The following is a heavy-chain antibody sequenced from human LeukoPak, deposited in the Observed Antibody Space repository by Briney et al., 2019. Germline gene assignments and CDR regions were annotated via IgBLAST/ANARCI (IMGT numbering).Heavy chain of an antibody. CDR1: GFTFSSYG. CDR3: AKDESSGWYYFDY. D-gene: IGHD6-19*01. J-gene: IGHJ4*02. CDR2: ISYDGSNK. Sequence: QPGGSLRLSCAASGFTFSSYGMHWVRQAPGKGLEWVAVISYDGSNKYYADSVKGRFTISRDNSKNTLYLQMNSLRAEDTAVYYCAKDESSGWYYFDYWGQGTLDTVSS. V-gene: IGHV3-30*18.